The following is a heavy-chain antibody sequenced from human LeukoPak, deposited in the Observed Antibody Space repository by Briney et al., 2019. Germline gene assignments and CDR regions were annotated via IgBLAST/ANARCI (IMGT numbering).Heavy chain of an antibody. Sequence: SETLSLTCAVYGGSFSDYYWIWIRQSPGKGLEWIGEINHSGSTNYNPSLKSRVVMSIDTSKTQFSLKLTSVTAADTGVYYCAREGATVAGKTSLDYWGQGTLVTVSS. V-gene: IGHV4-34*01. D-gene: IGHD6-19*01. CDR2: INHSGST. CDR1: GGSFSDYY. J-gene: IGHJ4*02. CDR3: AREGATVAGKTSLDY.